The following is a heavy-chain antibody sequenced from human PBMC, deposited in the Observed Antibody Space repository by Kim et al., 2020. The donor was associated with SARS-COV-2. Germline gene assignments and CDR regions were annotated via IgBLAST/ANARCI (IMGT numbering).Heavy chain of an antibody. V-gene: IGHV1-69*13. Sequence: SVKVSCKASGGTFSSYAISWVRQAPGQGLEWMGGIIPIFGTANYAQKFQGRVTITADESTSTAYMELSSLRSEDTAVYYCAIPTYYYDSISYGMDVWGQGTTVTVSS. D-gene: IGHD3-22*01. CDR3: AIPTYYYDSISYGMDV. CDR1: GGTFSSYA. J-gene: IGHJ6*02. CDR2: IIPIFGTA.